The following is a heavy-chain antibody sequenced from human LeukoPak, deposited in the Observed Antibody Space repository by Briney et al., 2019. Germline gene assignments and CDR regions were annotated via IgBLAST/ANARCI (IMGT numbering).Heavy chain of an antibody. CDR1: GGSFSGYY. V-gene: IGHV4-34*01. J-gene: IGHJ5*02. CDR3: ARGRGDIVVVVAATASNWFDP. CDR2: INHSGST. Sequence: ASETLSLTCAVYGGSFSGYYWSWIRQPPGKGLEWIGEINHSGSTNYNPSLKSRVTISVDTSKNQFSLKLSPVTAADTAVYYCARGRGDIVVVVAATASNWFDPWGQGTLVTVSS. D-gene: IGHD2-15*01.